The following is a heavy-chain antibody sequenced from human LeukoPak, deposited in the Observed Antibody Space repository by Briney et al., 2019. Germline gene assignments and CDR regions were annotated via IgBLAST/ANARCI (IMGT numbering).Heavy chain of an antibody. J-gene: IGHJ4*02. CDR1: GFTFSDFH. D-gene: IGHD5-24*01. CDR2: INHTGST. V-gene: IGHV4-34*08. CDR3: AGIYLEMATRPYY. Sequence: GSLRLSCVVSGFTFSDFHMSWLRQPPGKGLEWIGEINHTGSTNYNPSLKSRVTISVDTSKNQFSLKLSSVTAADTAVYYCAGIYLEMATRPYYWGQGTLVTVSS.